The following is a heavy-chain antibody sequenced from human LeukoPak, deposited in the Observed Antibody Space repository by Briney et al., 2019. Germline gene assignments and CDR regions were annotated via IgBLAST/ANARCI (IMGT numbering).Heavy chain of an antibody. Sequence: ASVKVSCKASGGTFSSYAISWVRQAPGQGLEWMGGIIRIFGTANYAQKFQGRVTITADESTSTAYMELSSLRSEDTAVYYCARVRYYDILTGYQSVWFDPWGQGTLVTVSS. J-gene: IGHJ5*02. D-gene: IGHD3-9*01. CDR2: IIRIFGTA. CDR1: GGTFSSYA. V-gene: IGHV1-69*01. CDR3: ARVRYYDILTGYQSVWFDP.